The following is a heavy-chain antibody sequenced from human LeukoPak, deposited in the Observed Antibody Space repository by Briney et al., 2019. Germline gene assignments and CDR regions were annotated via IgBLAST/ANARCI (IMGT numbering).Heavy chain of an antibody. Sequence: PGGSLRLSCAASGFTFSSYAMHWVRQAPGKGLEWVAVISYDGSNKYYADSVKGRFTISRDNSKNTLYLQMNSLRAEDTAVYYCARRGECDYWGQGTLVTVSS. CDR1: GFTFSSYA. CDR2: ISYDGSNK. V-gene: IGHV3-30*04. D-gene: IGHD3-3*01. J-gene: IGHJ4*02. CDR3: ARRGECDY.